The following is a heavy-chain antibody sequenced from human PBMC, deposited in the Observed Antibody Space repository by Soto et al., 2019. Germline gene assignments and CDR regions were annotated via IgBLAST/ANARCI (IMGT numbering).Heavy chain of an antibody. CDR1: GYNFSNYW. D-gene: IGHD5-18*01. V-gene: IGHV5-51*01. CDR3: ARRGYSYGWDY. Sequence: GAEVKKPGESLKMSCKGSGYNFSNYWIGWMRQMPGKGLEWMGIIYPGDSDTIYSPSFQGQVAISADRSTGTAFLQWSSLKASDTAIYYCARRGYSYGWDYWGQGTLVTVSS. CDR2: IYPGDSDT. J-gene: IGHJ4*02.